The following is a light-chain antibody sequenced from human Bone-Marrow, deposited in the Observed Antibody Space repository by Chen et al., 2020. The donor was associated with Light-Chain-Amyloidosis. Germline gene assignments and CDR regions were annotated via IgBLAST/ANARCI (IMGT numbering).Light chain of an antibody. V-gene: IGLV2-11*01. Sequence: QSALTQPRSVSGSPGQSVTISCTGTSSDVGGYNYVSWYQQHPGKAPKLMIYDVSKRPSGVPDRFSGSTSGNTASLTISGLQAEDEADYYCCSYAGSYTLEVFGGGTKLTVL. CDR3: CSYAGSYTLEV. CDR1: SSDVGGYNY. CDR2: DVS. J-gene: IGLJ3*02.